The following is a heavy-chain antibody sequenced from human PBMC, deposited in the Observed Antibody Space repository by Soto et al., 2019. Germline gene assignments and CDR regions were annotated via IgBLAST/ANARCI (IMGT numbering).Heavy chain of an antibody. CDR1: GFTFSSYA. V-gene: IGHV3-30-3*01. D-gene: IGHD4-17*01. Sequence: GGSLRLSCAASGFTFSSYAMHWVRQAPGKGLEWVAVISYDGSNKYYADSVKGRFTISRDNSKNTLYLQMNSLRAEDTAVYYCARDNTVTTSLDYWGQGTLVTVSS. J-gene: IGHJ4*02. CDR2: ISYDGSNK. CDR3: ARDNTVTTSLDY.